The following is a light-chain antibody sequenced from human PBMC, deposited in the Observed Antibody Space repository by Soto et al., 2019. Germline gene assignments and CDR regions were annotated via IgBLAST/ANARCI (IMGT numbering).Light chain of an antibody. V-gene: IGLV2-23*02. J-gene: IGLJ1*01. CDR1: SSDVGDYNL. CDR2: EVS. Sequence: QSVLTQPASVSGSPGQSITISCTGTSSDVGDYNLVSWYQQYPGKPPNLMIYEVSKRPSGVSSRFSGSKSGNTASLTISGLQAEDEADYYCCSFAATSTSYVFGTGTKLTVL. CDR3: CSFAATSTSYV.